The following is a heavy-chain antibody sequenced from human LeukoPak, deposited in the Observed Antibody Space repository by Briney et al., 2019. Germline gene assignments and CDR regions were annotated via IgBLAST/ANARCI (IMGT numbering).Heavy chain of an antibody. CDR2: IYSGGST. Sequence: PGGSLRLSCAASGFTVSSNYMTWVRQVLGKGLEWVSVIYSGGSTYYADSVKGRFTISRDNSKNTLYLQMNSLRADDTAVYYCASGPTTLDYWGQGTLVTVSS. V-gene: IGHV3-66*01. D-gene: IGHD1-14*01. J-gene: IGHJ4*02. CDR3: ASGPTTLDY. CDR1: GFTVSSNY.